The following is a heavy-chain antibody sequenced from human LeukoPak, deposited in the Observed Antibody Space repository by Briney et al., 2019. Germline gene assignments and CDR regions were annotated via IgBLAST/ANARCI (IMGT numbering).Heavy chain of an antibody. V-gene: IGHV1-24*01. CDR3: ARDSCSSTSCLSIDDY. Sequence: ASVKVSCKVSGYTLTELSMHWVRQAPGKGLEWMGGFDPEDGETIYAQKFQGRVTMTEDTSTDTAYMELSSLRSDDTAVYYCARDSCSSTSCLSIDDYWGQGTLVTVSS. J-gene: IGHJ4*02. D-gene: IGHD2-2*01. CDR1: GYTLTELS. CDR2: FDPEDGET.